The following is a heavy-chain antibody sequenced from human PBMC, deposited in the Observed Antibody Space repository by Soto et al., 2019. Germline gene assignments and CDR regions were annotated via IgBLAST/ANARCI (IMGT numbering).Heavy chain of an antibody. V-gene: IGHV1-3*01. J-gene: IGHJ6*02. Sequence: ASVKVPRQASGYTLPKNFIPLGRPAPRPRLEWMGWINAGNGNTKYSQKFQVRSIMTRDTSARTAYMELSSLRSEDTAVYYCARATDKLITIYYGMDVWGQGTTVTVSS. D-gene: IGHD3-10*01. CDR1: GYTLPKNF. CDR2: INAGNGNT. CDR3: ARATDKLITIYYGMDV.